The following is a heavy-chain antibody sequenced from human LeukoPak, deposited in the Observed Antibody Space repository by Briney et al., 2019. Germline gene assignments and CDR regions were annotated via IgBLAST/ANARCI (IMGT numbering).Heavy chain of an antibody. CDR2: INQDGTKR. D-gene: IGHD3-16*02. V-gene: IGHV3-7*03. CDR3: ARDGDYDYIWGSYRFED. Sequence: SGGSLRLSCAASGFTFSGYWMNWVRQAPGKGLEWVANINQDGTKRNYLDSVRGRFTISRDNAENSVYLQMNKLRAEDTAVYYCARDGDYDYIWGSYRFEDWGQGILVTVPS. J-gene: IGHJ4*02. CDR1: GFTFSGYW.